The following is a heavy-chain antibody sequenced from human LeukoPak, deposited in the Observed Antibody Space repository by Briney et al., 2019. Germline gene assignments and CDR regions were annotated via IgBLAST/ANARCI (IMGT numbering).Heavy chain of an antibody. J-gene: IGHJ4*02. D-gene: IGHD3-22*01. V-gene: IGHV4-61*02. CDR3: ASAKFDSSTYYPEDS. CDR2: IYTSGST. CDR1: GGSISSGSYY. Sequence: SQTLSPNCTVSGGSISSGSYYWSWIRQPAGKGLEWIGRIYTSGSTNYNPSLKSRVTISVDTSKNQFSLKLSSVTAADTAVYYCASAKFDSSTYYPEDSWGQGTLVTVSS.